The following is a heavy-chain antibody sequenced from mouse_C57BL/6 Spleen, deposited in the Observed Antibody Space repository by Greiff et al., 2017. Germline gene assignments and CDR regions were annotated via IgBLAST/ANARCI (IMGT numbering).Heavy chain of an antibody. Sequence: EVKLVESGEGLVKPGGSLKLSCAASGFTFSSYAMSWVRQTPEKRLEWVAYISSGGDYIYYADTVKGRFTISRDNARNTLYLQMSSLKSEDTAMYYCTRAPTVVARYFDVWGTGTTVTVSS. J-gene: IGHJ1*03. CDR2: ISSGGDYI. CDR1: GFTFSSYA. V-gene: IGHV5-9-1*02. CDR3: TRAPTVVARYFDV. D-gene: IGHD1-1*01.